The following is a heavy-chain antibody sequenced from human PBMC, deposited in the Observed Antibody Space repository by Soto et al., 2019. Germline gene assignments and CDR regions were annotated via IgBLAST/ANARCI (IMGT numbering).Heavy chain of an antibody. CDR2: ISAYNGKN. Sequence: QVQLVQSGAEVKKPGASMKVSCKASGYTLTTYGISWVRQAPGQGLEWMGWISAYNGKNNYAQKLQGRVTMTTDTYTSIAYMELRSMGSDDTAVYYCARGPPPTCSGGSCYSHSFDYWGQGTLVTVAS. J-gene: IGHJ4*02. V-gene: IGHV1-18*01. CDR3: ARGPPPTCSGGSCYSHSFDY. D-gene: IGHD2-15*01. CDR1: GYTLTTYG.